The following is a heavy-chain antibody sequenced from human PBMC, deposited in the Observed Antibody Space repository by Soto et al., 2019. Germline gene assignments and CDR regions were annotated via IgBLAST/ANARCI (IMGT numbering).Heavy chain of an antibody. CDR2: IYYSGST. J-gene: IGHJ5*02. V-gene: IGHV4-59*01. D-gene: IGHD6-13*01. CDR1: GGSISSYY. CDR3: ARVDGSSWYDNWFDP. Sequence: LSLTCTVSGGSISSYYWSWIRQPPGKGLEWIGYIYYSGSTNYNPSLKSRVTISVDTSKNQFSLKLSSVTAADTAVYYCARVDGSSWYDNWFDPWGQGTLVTVSS.